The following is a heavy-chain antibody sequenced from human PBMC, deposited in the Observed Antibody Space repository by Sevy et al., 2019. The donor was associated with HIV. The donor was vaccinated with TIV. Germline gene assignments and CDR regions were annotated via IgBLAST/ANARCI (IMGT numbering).Heavy chain of an antibody. CDR3: ATANYYGSGSLLYYFDY. J-gene: IGHJ4*02. CDR2: FDPEDGET. Sequence: ASVKVSCKVSGYTLTELSMHWVRQAPGKGLEWMGGFDPEDGETIYAQTFQGRVTMTEDTSTDTAYMELSSLRSEDTAVYYCATANYYGSGSLLYYFDYWGQGTLVTVSS. V-gene: IGHV1-24*01. D-gene: IGHD3-10*01. CDR1: GYTLTELS.